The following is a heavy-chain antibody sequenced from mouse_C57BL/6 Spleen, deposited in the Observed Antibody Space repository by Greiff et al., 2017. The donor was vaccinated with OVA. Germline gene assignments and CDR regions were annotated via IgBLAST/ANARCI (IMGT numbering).Heavy chain of an antibody. Sequence: EVQLVESGGGLVQPKGSLKLSCAASGFSFNTYAMNWVRQAPGKGLEWVARIRSKSNNYATYYADSVKDRFTISRDDSESMLYLQMNNLKTEDTAMYYCVRRDYLYWYFDVWGTGTTVTVSS. V-gene: IGHV10-1*01. CDR1: GFSFNTYA. CDR2: IRSKSNNYAT. CDR3: VRRDYLYWYFDV. D-gene: IGHD2-4*01. J-gene: IGHJ1*03.